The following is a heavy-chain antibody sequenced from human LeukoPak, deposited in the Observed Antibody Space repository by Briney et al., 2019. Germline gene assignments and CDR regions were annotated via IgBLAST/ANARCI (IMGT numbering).Heavy chain of an antibody. D-gene: IGHD1-26*01. J-gene: IGHJ3*02. CDR3: ARGPVGGATYYDGDAFDI. CDR1: GGSMSSYY. CDR2: IYYSGST. V-gene: IGHV4-59*01. Sequence: SETLSLTCTVSGGSMSSYYWSWIRQSPGKGLEWIGYIYYSGSTNYNPSLKSRVTISVDTSKNQFSLKLSSVTAVDTAVYCCARGPVGGATYYDGDAFDIWGQGTMVTVSS.